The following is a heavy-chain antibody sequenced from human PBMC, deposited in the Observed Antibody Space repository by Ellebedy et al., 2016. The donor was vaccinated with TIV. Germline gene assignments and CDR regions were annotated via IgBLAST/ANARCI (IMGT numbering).Heavy chain of an antibody. V-gene: IGHV3-23*01. D-gene: IGHD1-7*01. J-gene: IGHJ4*02. CDR1: GISLRSYA. Sequence: GESLKISCAASGISLRSYAMSWVRQAPGKGLEWVSAITASGSRHYADSVKGRFTISRDNSKDTVYLQMSSLRVEDTAVYYCGKENLVDVTPALDHWGQGTLVTVSS. CDR2: ITASGSR. CDR3: GKENLVDVTPALDH.